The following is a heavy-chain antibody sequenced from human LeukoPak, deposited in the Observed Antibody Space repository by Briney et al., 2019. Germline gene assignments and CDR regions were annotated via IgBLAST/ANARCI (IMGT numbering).Heavy chain of an antibody. CDR2: NSSSSSYI. V-gene: IGHV3-21*01. J-gene: IGHJ4*02. Sequence: PGGSLRLSCAASGFTFSSYSMNWVRQAPGKGLEWVSSNSSSSSYIYYADSVKGRFTISRDNAKNSLYLQMNSLRAEDTAVYYCARDFGWNDGHFDYWGQGTLVTVSS. D-gene: IGHD1-1*01. CDR3: ARDFGWNDGHFDY. CDR1: GFTFSSYS.